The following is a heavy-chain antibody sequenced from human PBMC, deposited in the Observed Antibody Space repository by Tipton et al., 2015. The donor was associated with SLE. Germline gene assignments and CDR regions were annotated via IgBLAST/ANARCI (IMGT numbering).Heavy chain of an antibody. CDR1: GFTFASYA. Sequence: SLRLSCAVSGFTFASYAMTWVRQAPGKGLEWVSAITGSGAITYHADSVKGRFTISRDNSNNTLYLQMNSLRAGDTAVYYCATRRLPGGYWGQGTLVTVSS. CDR3: ATRRLPGGY. CDR2: ITGSGAIT. V-gene: IGHV3-23*01. D-gene: IGHD6-25*01. J-gene: IGHJ4*02.